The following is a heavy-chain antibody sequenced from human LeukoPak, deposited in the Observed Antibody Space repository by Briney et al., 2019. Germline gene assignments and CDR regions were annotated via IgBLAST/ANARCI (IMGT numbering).Heavy chain of an antibody. CDR3: ARRSVMTVIWSDTFDI. Sequence: PSETLSLTCSVSGGSISTYYWNWIRQPPGKGLEWLGYIYHTGSTKYNPSLKGRVTISLDTSKTQFSLNLISVTAADTAVYYCARRSVMTVIWSDTFDIWGRGTMVTVSS. CDR2: IYHTGST. CDR1: GGSISTYY. J-gene: IGHJ3*02. D-gene: IGHD2-21*02. V-gene: IGHV4-4*08.